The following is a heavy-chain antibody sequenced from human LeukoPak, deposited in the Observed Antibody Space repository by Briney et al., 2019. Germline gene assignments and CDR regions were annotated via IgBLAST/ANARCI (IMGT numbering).Heavy chain of an antibody. CDR2: IYYSGST. D-gene: IGHD5-24*01. V-gene: IGHV4-59*01. CDR3: ARDSVGYNSDAFDI. J-gene: IGHJ3*02. CDR1: GGSISSYY. Sequence: PSETLSLTCSVSGGSISSYYWSWIRQPPGKGLEWIGYIYYSGSTNYNPSLKSRVTISVDTSKNQFSLKLSSVTAADTAVYYCARDSVGYNSDAFDIRGQGTMVTVSS.